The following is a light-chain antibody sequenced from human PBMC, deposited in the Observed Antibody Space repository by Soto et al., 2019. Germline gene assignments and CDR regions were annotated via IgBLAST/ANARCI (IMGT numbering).Light chain of an antibody. CDR3: CSYAGGYVFEVI. V-gene: IGLV2-11*01. J-gene: IGLJ2*01. CDR1: SSDVDDYNY. CDR2: DVT. Sequence: QSVLTQPRSVSGSPGQSVTISCTGTSSDVDDYNYVSWYQQHPDTAPKLMIYDVTERPSGVPDRFSGSKSGNTASLTISGLQAEDEADYYCCSYAGGYVFEVIFGGGTQLTVL.